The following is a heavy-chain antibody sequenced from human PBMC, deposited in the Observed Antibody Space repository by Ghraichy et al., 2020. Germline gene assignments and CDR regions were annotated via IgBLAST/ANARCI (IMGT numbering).Heavy chain of an antibody. D-gene: IGHD5-12*01. V-gene: IGHV3-7*01. CDR1: GFTFTSYW. Sequence: GGSLRLSCEASGFTFTSYWMSWVRQAPGKGLEWVANIRQDGSDRYYVDSVRGRFTISRDNAKNSLYLQMSSLRAEDTAVYYCAKARCSGYGCDYFDYWGQGTLVSVSS. CDR2: IRQDGSDR. J-gene: IGHJ4*02. CDR3: AKARCSGYGCDYFDY.